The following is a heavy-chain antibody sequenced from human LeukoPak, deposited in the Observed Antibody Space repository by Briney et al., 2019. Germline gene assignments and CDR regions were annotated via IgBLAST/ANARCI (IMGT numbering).Heavy chain of an antibody. Sequence: ASVKVSCKASGYTFTGYYMHWVRQAPGQGLEWMGWINPTSGGTNYAQKFQGRVTMTRDTSISTAYMELSRLRSDDTAVYYCYSGGAYYDSSGAEYFQHWGQGTLVTVSS. CDR2: INPTSGGT. CDR3: YSGGAYYDSSGAEYFQH. CDR1: GYTFTGYY. J-gene: IGHJ1*01. D-gene: IGHD3-22*01. V-gene: IGHV1-2*02.